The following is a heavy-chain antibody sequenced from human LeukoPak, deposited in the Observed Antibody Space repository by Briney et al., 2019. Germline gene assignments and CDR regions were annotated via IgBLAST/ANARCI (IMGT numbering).Heavy chain of an antibody. V-gene: IGHV1-2*06. J-gene: IGHJ4*02. CDR1: GYTFTSYG. CDR2: INPNSGGT. CDR3: ARDLGSYSSGWLDY. D-gene: IGHD6-19*01. Sequence: ASVKVSCKASGYTFTSYGIIWVRQAPGQGLEWMGRINPNSGGTNYAQKFQGRVTMTRDTSISTAYMELSRLRSDDTAVYYCARDLGSYSSGWLDYWGQGTLVTVSS.